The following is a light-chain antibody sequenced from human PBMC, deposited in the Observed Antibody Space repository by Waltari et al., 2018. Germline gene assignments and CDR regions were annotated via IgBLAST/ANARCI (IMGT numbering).Light chain of an antibody. V-gene: IGKV3-20*01. CDR2: DAS. Sequence: ENVLTQSPGALSLSPGERATLSCRASQTVGRSYLAGFQQQPGPAPRLLIYDASNRATGIPDTFSGSGSGTDFTLTINRLEPEDVAVYYCHQSASSPVTFGGGTKVEIK. CDR3: HQSASSPVT. CDR1: QTVGRSY. J-gene: IGKJ4*01.